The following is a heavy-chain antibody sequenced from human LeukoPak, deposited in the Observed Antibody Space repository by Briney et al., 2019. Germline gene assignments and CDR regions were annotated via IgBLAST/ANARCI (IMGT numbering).Heavy chain of an antibody. CDR3: ARGGYYDSRAFDI. Sequence: GGSLRLSCAASGFIFSDYYMSWIRQAPGKGLEWVSYISSSGSTMYYTDSVKGRFTISRDNAKDSLYLQMNSLRAEDTAVYYCARGGYYDSRAFDIWGQGTMVTVSS. CDR2: ISSSGSTM. CDR1: GFIFSDYY. D-gene: IGHD3-22*01. J-gene: IGHJ3*02. V-gene: IGHV3-11*01.